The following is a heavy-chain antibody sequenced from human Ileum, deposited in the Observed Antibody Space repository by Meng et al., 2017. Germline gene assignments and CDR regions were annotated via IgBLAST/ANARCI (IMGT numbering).Heavy chain of an antibody. CDR2: IYPGGSI. V-gene: IGHV4-4*02. Sequence: QAAVKESGPGLVKPSGTLSLTCAVSVGSLNSYVWWSWVRQAPGKGLEWIGEIYPGGSINYNPSLKSRVTISADTSKNQFSLSLDSVTAADTAVYYCVRNDYCSGGTCYPHFDYWGQGTLVTVSS. CDR1: VGSLNSYVW. D-gene: IGHD2-15*01. CDR3: VRNDYCSGGTCYPHFDY. J-gene: IGHJ4*02.